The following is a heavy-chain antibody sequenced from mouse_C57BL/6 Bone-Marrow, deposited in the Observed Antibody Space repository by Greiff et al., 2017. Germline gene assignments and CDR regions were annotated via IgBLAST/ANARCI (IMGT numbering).Heavy chain of an antibody. CDR2: ISDGGSYT. D-gene: IGHD3-2*02. V-gene: IGHV5-4*03. Sequence: EVKLVESGRGLVKPGGSLKLSCAASGFTFSSYDMSWVSQTPEKRLEWVATISDGGSYTYYTDNVKGRFTISRDNAKNNLYLQVSYLKSEDTAMYYCARKLRPYYFDYWGQGTTLTVSS. CDR1: GFTFSSYD. CDR3: ARKLRPYYFDY. J-gene: IGHJ2*01.